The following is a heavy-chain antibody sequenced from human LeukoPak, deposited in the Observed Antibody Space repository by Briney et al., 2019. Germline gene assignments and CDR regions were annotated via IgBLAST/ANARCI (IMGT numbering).Heavy chain of an antibody. Sequence: GGSLRLSCAASGFTFSSYAMSWVRQALGKGLEWVSAISGSGGSTYYADSVKGRFTISRDNSKNTLYLQMNSLRAEDTAVYYCAKDPLGSSRYFDYWGQGTLVTVSS. CDR3: AKDPLGSSRYFDY. D-gene: IGHD2-2*01. CDR2: ISGSGGST. V-gene: IGHV3-23*01. CDR1: GFTFSSYA. J-gene: IGHJ4*02.